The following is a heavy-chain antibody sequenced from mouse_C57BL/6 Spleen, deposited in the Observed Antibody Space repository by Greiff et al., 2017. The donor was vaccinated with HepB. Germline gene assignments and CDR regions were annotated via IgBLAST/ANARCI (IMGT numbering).Heavy chain of an antibody. CDR2: INPSTGGT. CDR3: ASSPQFITTVVASDY. V-gene: IGHV1-42*01. J-gene: IGHJ2*01. D-gene: IGHD1-1*01. CDR1: GYSFTGYY. Sequence: EVQLQQSGPELVKPGASVKISCKASGYSFTGYYMNWVKQSPEKSLEWIGEINPSTGGTTYNQKFKAKATLTVDKSSSTSYMQLKSLTSEDSAVYYCASSPQFITTVVASDYWGQGTTLTVSS.